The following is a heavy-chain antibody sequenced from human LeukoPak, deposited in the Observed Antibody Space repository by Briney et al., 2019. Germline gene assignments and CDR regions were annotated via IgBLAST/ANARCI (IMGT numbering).Heavy chain of an antibody. D-gene: IGHD3-10*01. CDR1: GGSISIYY. V-gene: IGHV4-59*01. CDR2: IYYSGST. Sequence: PSETLSLTCTVSGGSISIYYWSWIRQPPGKGLEWIGYIYYSGSTNYNPSLKSRVTISVDTSKNQFSLKLSSVTAADTAVYYCARDNALDYGSGRDAFDIWGQGTMVTVSS. CDR3: ARDNALDYGSGRDAFDI. J-gene: IGHJ3*02.